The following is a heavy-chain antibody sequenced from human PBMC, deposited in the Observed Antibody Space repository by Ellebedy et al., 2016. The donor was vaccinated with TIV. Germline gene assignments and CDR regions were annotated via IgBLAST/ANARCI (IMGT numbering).Heavy chain of an antibody. CDR1: GYTFTSYG. J-gene: IGHJ4*02. V-gene: IGHV1-18*04. CDR2: ISAYNGNT. D-gene: IGHD3-22*01. Sequence: ASVKVSCXASGYTFTSYGISWVRQAPGQGLEWMGWISAYNGNTNYAQKLQGRVTMTRDTSTSTVYMELSSLRSEDTAVYYCARVHYDSSGYYDYWGQGTLVTVSS. CDR3: ARVHYDSSGYYDY.